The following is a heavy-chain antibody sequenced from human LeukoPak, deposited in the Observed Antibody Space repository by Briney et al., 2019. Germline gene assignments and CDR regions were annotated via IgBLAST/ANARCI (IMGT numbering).Heavy chain of an antibody. J-gene: IGHJ4*02. CDR3: AREGFYSGYDR. CDR1: GFTFRSYS. D-gene: IGHD5-12*01. V-gene: IGHV3-48*02. Sequence: GGSLRLSCAASGFTFRSYSMNWVRQAPGKGLEWVSYINTIGNTISYADSVKDRFTISRDNAKNFLSLQMNSLRDDDSAVYYCAREGFYSGYDRWGQGTLVTVSS. CDR2: INTIGNTI.